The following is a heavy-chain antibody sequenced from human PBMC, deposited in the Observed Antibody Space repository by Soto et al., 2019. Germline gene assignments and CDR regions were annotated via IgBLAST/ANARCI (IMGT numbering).Heavy chain of an antibody. CDR1: GYTFTSYG. CDR2: ISAYNGNT. Sequence: QVQLVQSGAEVKKPGASVKVSCKASGYTFTSYGISWVRQAPGQGLEWMGWISAYNGNTNYAQKLQGRVTMTTDTSTSTAYMELRSLRSDDTAVYFCARVATNLYYDFGDWFDPWGQGTLVTVSS. V-gene: IGHV1-18*04. CDR3: ARVATNLYYDFGDWFDP. D-gene: IGHD3-3*01. J-gene: IGHJ5*02.